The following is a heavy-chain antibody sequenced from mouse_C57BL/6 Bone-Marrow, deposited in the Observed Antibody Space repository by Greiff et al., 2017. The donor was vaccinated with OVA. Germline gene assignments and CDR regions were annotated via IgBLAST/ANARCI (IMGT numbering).Heavy chain of an antibody. Sequence: VQGVESGAELARPGASVKLSCKASGYTFTSYGISWVKQRTGQGLEWIGEIYPRSGNTYYNEKFKGKATLTADKSSSTAYMELRSLTSEDSAVYFCGTTSGAYWGQGTLVTVSA. CDR2: IYPRSGNT. CDR1: GYTFTSYG. CDR3: GTTSGAY. D-gene: IGHD1-1*01. J-gene: IGHJ3*01. V-gene: IGHV1-81*01.